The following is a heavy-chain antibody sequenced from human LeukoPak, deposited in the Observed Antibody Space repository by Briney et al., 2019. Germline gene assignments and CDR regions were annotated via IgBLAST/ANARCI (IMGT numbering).Heavy chain of an antibody. Sequence: ASVKVSCKASGYTFTSYDINWVRQATGQGLEWMGWMNPNSGNTGYAQKFQGRVTMTRNTSISTAYMELSSLRSEDTAVYYCARDKEESGSFDYWGQGTLVTVSS. J-gene: IGHJ4*02. D-gene: IGHD3-3*01. CDR2: MNPNSGNT. CDR1: GYTFTSYD. CDR3: ARDKEESGSFDY. V-gene: IGHV1-8*01.